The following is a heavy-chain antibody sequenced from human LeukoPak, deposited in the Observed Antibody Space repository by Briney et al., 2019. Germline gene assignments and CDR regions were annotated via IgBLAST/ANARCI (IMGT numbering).Heavy chain of an antibody. J-gene: IGHJ3*02. Sequence: SETLSLTCTVSGGSISSSSYYWGWIRQPPGKGLEWIGSIYYSGSTYYNPSLKSRVTISVDTSKNQFSLELSSVTAADTAVYYCAREGRITMVRGVGTFDIWGQGTMVTVSS. D-gene: IGHD3-10*01. CDR3: AREGRITMVRGVGTFDI. CDR2: IYYSGST. CDR1: GGSISSSSYY. V-gene: IGHV4-39*01.